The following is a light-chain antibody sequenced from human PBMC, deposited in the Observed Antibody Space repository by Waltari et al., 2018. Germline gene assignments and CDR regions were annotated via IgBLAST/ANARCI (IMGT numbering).Light chain of an antibody. CDR1: QSISTY. CDR2: GAS. J-gene: IGKJ5*01. Sequence: DVQMTQSPASLSASVGDRVTITCRASQSISTYLNWYQQKPGKAPNLLIHGASSLHRGVPSRFSGSGSETDFTLTITSLQPEDFGTYYCQQSYNVPITCGQGTRLEIK. V-gene: IGKV1-39*01. CDR3: QQSYNVPIT.